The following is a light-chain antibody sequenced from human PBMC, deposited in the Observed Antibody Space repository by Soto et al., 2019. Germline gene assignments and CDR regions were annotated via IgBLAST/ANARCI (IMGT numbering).Light chain of an antibody. Sequence: EIVLTQSPGTLSLSPGERATLSCRASQSVSNNYLAWYQQKPGQAPRLLIYDASNRATDIPDRFSGSGSATDFTLTSSRVAPEDFAVYYCQQYCSPPRTFGQRTKLDIK. CDR3: QQYCSPPRT. J-gene: IGKJ2*01. V-gene: IGKV3-20*01. CDR2: DAS. CDR1: QSVSNNY.